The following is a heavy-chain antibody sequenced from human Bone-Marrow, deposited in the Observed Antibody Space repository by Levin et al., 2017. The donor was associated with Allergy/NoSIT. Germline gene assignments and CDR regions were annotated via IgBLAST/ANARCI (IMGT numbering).Heavy chain of an antibody. CDR3: ARKAYSTTQRDYFYVPLDG. Sequence: GGSLRLSCTASGFTFNDYCMHWVRQAPGKGLEWVAIIWYDGSNKYYADSVKGRFTISRDDSKNTLYLQMDSLRAEDTAMYYCARKAYSTTQRDYFYVPLDGWGQGTTVTVSS. CDR1: GFTFNDYC. D-gene: IGHD4-17*01. J-gene: IGHJ6*02. CDR2: IWYDGSNK. V-gene: IGHV3-33*03.